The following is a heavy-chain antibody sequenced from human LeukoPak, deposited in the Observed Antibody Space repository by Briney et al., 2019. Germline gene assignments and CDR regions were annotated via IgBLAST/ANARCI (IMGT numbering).Heavy chain of an antibody. D-gene: IGHD1-26*01. CDR3: ARSDHGNGDYEY. V-gene: IGHV3-30*03. J-gene: IGHJ4*02. CDR1: GFTFSSYG. Sequence: GGSLRLSCAASGFTFSSYGMHWVRQAPGKGLEWVAVISYDGSNKYYADSVKGRFTISRDNSKNTLYLQMNSLRAEDTAVYYCARSDHGNGDYEYWGQGTLVTVSS. CDR2: ISYDGSNK.